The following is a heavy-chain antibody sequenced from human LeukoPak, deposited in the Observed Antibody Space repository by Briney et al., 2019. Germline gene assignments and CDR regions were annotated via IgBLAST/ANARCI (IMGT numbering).Heavy chain of an antibody. CDR2: IRSKANSYAT. J-gene: IGHJ4*02. CDR3: TRHLLLGSLNYYFDY. V-gene: IGHV3-73*01. D-gene: IGHD3-10*01. Sequence: GGSLRLSCGASGFTFSGSAMHWVRQASGKGLEWVGRIRSKANSYATAYAASVKGRFTISRDDSKNTAYLQMNSLKTEDTAAYYCTRHLLLGSLNYYFDYWGQGTLVTVSS. CDR1: GFTFSGSA.